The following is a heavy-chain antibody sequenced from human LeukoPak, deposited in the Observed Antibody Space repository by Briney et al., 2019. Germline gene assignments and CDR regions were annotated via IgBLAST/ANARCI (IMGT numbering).Heavy chain of an antibody. V-gene: IGHV1-2*02. Sequence: ASVEVSCKASGYTFTGYYMHWVRQAPGQGLEWMGWINPNSGGTNYAQKFQGRVTMTRDTSISTAYMELSRLRSDDTAVYYCARGYCSGGSCPARIDPWGQGTLVTVSS. J-gene: IGHJ5*02. D-gene: IGHD2-15*01. CDR1: GYTFTGYY. CDR3: ARGYCSGGSCPARIDP. CDR2: INPNSGGT.